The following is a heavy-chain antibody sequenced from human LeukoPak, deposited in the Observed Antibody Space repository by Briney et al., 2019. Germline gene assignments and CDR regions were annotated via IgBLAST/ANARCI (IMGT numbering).Heavy chain of an antibody. D-gene: IGHD3-3*01. Sequence: SETLSLTCAVYGGSFSGYYWSWIRQPPGKGLEWIGEINHSGSTNYNPSLKSRVTMSVDTSKNQFSLKLSSVTAADTAVYYCARGRVNFWSDYYYGMDVWGQGTTVTVSS. V-gene: IGHV4-34*01. J-gene: IGHJ6*02. CDR1: GGSFSGYY. CDR2: INHSGST. CDR3: ARGRVNFWSDYYYGMDV.